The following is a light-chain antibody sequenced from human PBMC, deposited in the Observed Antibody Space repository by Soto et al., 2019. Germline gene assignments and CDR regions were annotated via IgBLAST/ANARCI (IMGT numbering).Light chain of an antibody. CDR2: AAS. J-gene: IGKJ4*01. Sequence: EIVLTQSPGTLSLSPGERATLSCRASQSVGRNYLAWYQQKPGQAPSLLIHAASSRATGIPDTFSGSGSETDFTLTISRLEPEDFAVYYCQQYAESPLTFGGGTKVEIK. CDR3: QQYAESPLT. CDR1: QSVGRNY. V-gene: IGKV3-20*01.